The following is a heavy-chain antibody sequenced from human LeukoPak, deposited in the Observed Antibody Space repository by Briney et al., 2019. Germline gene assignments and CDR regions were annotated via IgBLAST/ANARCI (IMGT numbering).Heavy chain of an antibody. V-gene: IGHV4-59*01. J-gene: IGHJ5*02. D-gene: IGHD6-13*01. CDR3: ARVLEGYSSSWSRFDP. CDR1: GGSISSYY. CDR2: IYYSGST. Sequence: SETLSLTCTVSGGSISSYYWSWIWQPPGKGLEWIGYIYYSGSTNYNPSLKSRVTISVDTSKNQFSLKLSSVTAADTAVYYCARVLEGYSSSWSRFDPWGQGTLVTVSS.